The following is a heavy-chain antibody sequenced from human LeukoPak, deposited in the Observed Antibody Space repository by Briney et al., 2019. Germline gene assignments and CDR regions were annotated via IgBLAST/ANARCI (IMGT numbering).Heavy chain of an antibody. CDR1: GGSISSYY. D-gene: IGHD4-17*01. CDR2: IYYSGST. V-gene: IGHV4-59*01. CDR3: ARGFAYGDTGSFDY. Sequence: SETLSLTCTVSGGSISSYYWSWIRQPPGKGLEWIGYIYYSGSTTYNPSLESRVTISVDTSKNQFSLKLSSVTAADTAVYYCARGFAYGDTGSFDYWGQGTLVTVSS. J-gene: IGHJ4*02.